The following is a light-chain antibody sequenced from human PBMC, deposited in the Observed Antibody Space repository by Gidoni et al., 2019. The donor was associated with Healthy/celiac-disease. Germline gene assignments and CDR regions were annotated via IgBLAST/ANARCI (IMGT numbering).Light chain of an antibody. CDR2: HAS. CDR1: RSISSW. V-gene: IGKV1-5*01. J-gene: IGKJ1*01. Sequence: DIQMTQSPSTLSASVGDRVTITCRASRSISSWSACYQQKPGKAPTLLIDHASSLESGGPSTFSGSGSGTEFTLTISSLQPDDFATYYCQQYNSYSPAFGQGTKVEIK. CDR3: QQYNSYSPA.